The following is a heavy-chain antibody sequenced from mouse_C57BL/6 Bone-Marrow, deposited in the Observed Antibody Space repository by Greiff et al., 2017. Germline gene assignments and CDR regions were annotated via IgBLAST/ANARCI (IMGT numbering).Heavy chain of an antibody. Sequence: QVQLKQSGAELVRPGTSVKVSCKASGYAFTNYLIEWVKQRPGQGLEWIGDIYPGSGSTNYNAKFKSKATLTVDTSSSTAYMQLSSLTSEDSAVYYCARSSNPSFDYWGQGTTLTVSS. J-gene: IGHJ2*01. V-gene: IGHV1-54*01. CDR3: ARSSNPSFDY. CDR2: IYPGSGST. D-gene: IGHD2-5*01. CDR1: GYAFTNYL.